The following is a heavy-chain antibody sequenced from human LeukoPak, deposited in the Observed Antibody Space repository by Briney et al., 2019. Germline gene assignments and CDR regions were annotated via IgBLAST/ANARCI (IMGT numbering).Heavy chain of an antibody. CDR1: GGSISTTNYY. D-gene: IGHD5-12*01. J-gene: IGHJ4*02. CDR2: IYHSGST. Sequence: KTSETLSLTCPVAGGSISTTNYYWSWIRQPPGKGLEWIGYIYHSGSTNYNPSLKSRVTISVDTSQNQFYLKLSSVTAADTAVYYCARDGYSGSDALWGQGTLVTVSS. CDR3: ARDGYSGSDAL. V-gene: IGHV4-61*01.